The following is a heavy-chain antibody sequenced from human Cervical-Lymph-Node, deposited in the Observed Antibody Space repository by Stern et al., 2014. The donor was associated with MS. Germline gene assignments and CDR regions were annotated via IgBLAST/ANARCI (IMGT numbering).Heavy chain of an antibody. D-gene: IGHD3-3*01. V-gene: IGHV3-30*03. CDR2: ISYDGSNK. J-gene: IGHJ6*02. CDR1: GFTFSSHG. CDR3: ARDPAGGEFWSGYSMDV. Sequence: DQLVESGGGAVQPGRSLRLSCAASGFTFSSHGMHWVRQAPGKGLEWGAVISYDGSNKYYADSVKGRFTISRDNTKNTLYLQMNSLRGEDTAVFYCARDPAGGEFWSGYSMDVWGQGTTVTVSS.